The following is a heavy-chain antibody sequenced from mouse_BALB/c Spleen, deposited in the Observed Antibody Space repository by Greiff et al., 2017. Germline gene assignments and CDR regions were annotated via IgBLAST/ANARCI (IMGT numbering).Heavy chain of an antibody. CDR2: ISYSGST. CDR1: GDSITSGY. V-gene: IGHV3-8*02. Sequence: VQLKESGPSLVKPSQTLSLTCSVTGDSITSGYWNWIRKFPGNKLEYMGYISYSGSTYYNPSLKSRISITRDTSKNQYYLQLNSVTTEDTATYYCARFYYYGSSYPFDYWGQGTTLTVSS. D-gene: IGHD1-1*01. CDR3: ARFYYYGSSYPFDY. J-gene: IGHJ2*01.